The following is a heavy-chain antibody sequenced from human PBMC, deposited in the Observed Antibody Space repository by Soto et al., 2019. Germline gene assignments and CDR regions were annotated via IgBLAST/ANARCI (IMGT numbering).Heavy chain of an antibody. CDR3: ARATWWGDSLNAFDI. D-gene: IGHD2-8*02. CDR1: GGSTIRTNW. CDR2: IYHSGST. J-gene: IGHJ3*02. Sequence: SETLSLTFAVSGGSTIRTNWWSWVRQPPGKGLEWIGEIYHSGSTNYNPPLKSRVTISVDKSKNQFSLKLSSVTAADTAVYYCARATWWGDSLNAFDIWGQGTMVT. V-gene: IGHV4-4*02.